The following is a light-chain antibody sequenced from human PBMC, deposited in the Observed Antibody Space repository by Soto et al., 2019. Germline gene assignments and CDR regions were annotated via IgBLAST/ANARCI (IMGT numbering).Light chain of an antibody. J-gene: IGLJ1*01. CDR2: DVS. CDR3: CSYAGSYPYV. Sequence: QSVLTQPRSVSGSPGQSVTISCTGTSSDVGGYNYVSWYQQHPGKAPKLMIYDVSKRPSGVPDRFSGSKSGNTASLIISGLQAEDEADYYCCSYAGSYPYVFGTGTKVTVL. CDR1: SSDVGGYNY. V-gene: IGLV2-11*01.